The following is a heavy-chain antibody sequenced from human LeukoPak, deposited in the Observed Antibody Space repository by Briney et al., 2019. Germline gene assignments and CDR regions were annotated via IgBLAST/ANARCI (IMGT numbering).Heavy chain of an antibody. D-gene: IGHD5-18*01. CDR1: GFTFDDYA. V-gene: IGHV3-43*02. CDR2: ISGDGGST. CDR3: ACRGYSYGYDY. Sequence: PGGSLRLSCAASGFTFDDYAMHWVRQAPGKGLEWVSLISGDGGSTYYADSVKGRFTISRDNSKNSLYLQMNSLRTEDTALYYCACRGYSYGYDYWGQGTLVTVSS. J-gene: IGHJ4*02.